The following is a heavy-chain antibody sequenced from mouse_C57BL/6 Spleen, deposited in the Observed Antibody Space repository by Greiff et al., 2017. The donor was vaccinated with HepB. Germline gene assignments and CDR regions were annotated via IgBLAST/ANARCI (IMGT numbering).Heavy chain of an antibody. Sequence: QVQLKESGAELARPGASVKMSCKASGYTFTSYTMHWVKQRPGQGLEWIGYINPSSGYTKYNQKFKDKATLTADKSSSTAYMQLSSLTSEDSAVYYCARGDDYDGRGDVWGTGTTVTVSS. CDR1: GYTFTSYT. V-gene: IGHV1-4*01. CDR2: INPSSGYT. CDR3: ARGDDYDGRGDV. J-gene: IGHJ1*03. D-gene: IGHD2-4*01.